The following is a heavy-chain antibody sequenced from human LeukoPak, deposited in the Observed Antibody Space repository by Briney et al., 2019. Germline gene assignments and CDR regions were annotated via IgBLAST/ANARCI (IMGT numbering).Heavy chain of an antibody. CDR1: GFTFSSYW. CDR3: ARSFFHDY. V-gene: IGHV3-74*01. CDR2: INNDGRST. Sequence: GGSLRLSCAASGFTFSSYWMHWVRQAPGKGLVGVSRINNDGRSTSYADSVKGRFTISRDNAKNTLYLQMNRLRAEDTAGYYCARSFFHDYWGQGTLVTVSS. D-gene: IGHD2/OR15-2a*01. J-gene: IGHJ4*02.